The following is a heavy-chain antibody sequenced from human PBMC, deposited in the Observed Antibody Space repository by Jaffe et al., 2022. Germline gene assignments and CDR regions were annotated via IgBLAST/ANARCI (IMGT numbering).Heavy chain of an antibody. J-gene: IGHJ5*02. CDR2: IYPGDSDT. CDR1: GYSFTSYW. D-gene: IGHD5-12*01. V-gene: IGHV5-51*01. CDR3: VRHEGRGYDPRHWFDP. Sequence: EVQLVQSGAEVKKPGESLKISCKGSGYSFTSYWIGWVRQMPGKGLEWMGIIYPGDSDTRYSPSFQGQVTISADKSISTAYLQWSSLKASDTAMYYCVRHEGRGYDPRHWFDPWGQGTLVTVSS.